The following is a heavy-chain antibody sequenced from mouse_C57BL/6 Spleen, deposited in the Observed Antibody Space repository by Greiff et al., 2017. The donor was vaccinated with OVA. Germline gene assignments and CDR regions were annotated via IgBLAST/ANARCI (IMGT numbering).Heavy chain of an antibody. CDR2: INYDGSST. CDR3: ARAPYYPMGYFDV. V-gene: IGHV5-16*01. CDR1: GFTFSDYY. J-gene: IGHJ1*03. D-gene: IGHD1-1*01. Sequence: EVKLVESEGGLVQPGSSMKLSCTASGFTFSDYYMAWVRQVPEKGLEWVANINYDGSSTYYLDSLKSRFIISRDNAKNILYLQMSSLKSEDTATYYCARAPYYPMGYFDVGGTGTTVTVSS.